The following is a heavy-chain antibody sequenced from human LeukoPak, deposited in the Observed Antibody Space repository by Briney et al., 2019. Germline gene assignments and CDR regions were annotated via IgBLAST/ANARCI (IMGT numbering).Heavy chain of an antibody. CDR3: ARPRDSGSYGGYYYGMDV. D-gene: IGHD1-26*01. V-gene: IGHV3-53*04. CDR2: IYSGGST. J-gene: IGHJ6*02. Sequence: GGSLRLSCAASGLTVSSNYMSWVRQAPGKGLEWVSVIYSGGSTYYADSVKGRFTISRHNSKNTLYLQMNSLRAEDTAVYYCARPRDSGSYGGYYYGMDVWGQGTTVTVSS. CDR1: GLTVSSNY.